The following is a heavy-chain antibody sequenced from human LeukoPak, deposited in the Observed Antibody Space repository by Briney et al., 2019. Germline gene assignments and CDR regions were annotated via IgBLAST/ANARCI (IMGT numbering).Heavy chain of an antibody. CDR2: IYPGDSDI. Sequence: GESLKISCKGSGYSFTSYWIGWVRQMPGKGLEWMGIIYPGDSDIRYSPSFRGQVTISADKSFNSAYLQWSSLKASDTAMYYCAITGGLQSAHDAFDIWGQGTMVTVSS. CDR3: AITGGLQSAHDAFDI. CDR1: GYSFTSYW. V-gene: IGHV5-51*01. J-gene: IGHJ3*02. D-gene: IGHD4-11*01.